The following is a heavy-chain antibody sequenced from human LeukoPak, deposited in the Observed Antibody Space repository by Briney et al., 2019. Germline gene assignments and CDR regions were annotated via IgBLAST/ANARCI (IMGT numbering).Heavy chain of an antibody. CDR1: GGSISSYY. CDR2: INHSGST. D-gene: IGHD3-10*01. J-gene: IGHJ4*02. V-gene: IGHV4-34*01. CDR3: ARRLLAVRGVIKYPPDY. Sequence: SETLSLTCTVSGGSISSYYWSWIRQPPGKGLEWIGEINHSGSTNYNPSLKSRVTISVDTSKKQFSLRLSSVTAADTAVYYCARRLLAVRGVIKYPPDYWGQGTLVTVSS.